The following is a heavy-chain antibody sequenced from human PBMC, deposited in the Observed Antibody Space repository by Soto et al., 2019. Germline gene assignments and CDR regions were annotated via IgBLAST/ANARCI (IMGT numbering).Heavy chain of an antibody. J-gene: IGHJ4*02. Sequence: QVHLQESGPGLVKPSETLSLTCSVSGGSITSYHWSWIRQPPGKGLEWIGHVYYSGNAKYNPSLKSRVTMSGDTSKNQFALEVRSVTAADTAVYYCARDGGTWSYWGQGILVTVSS. CDR3: ARDGGTWSY. CDR2: VYYSGNA. D-gene: IGHD6-13*01. V-gene: IGHV4-59*01. CDR1: GGSITSYH.